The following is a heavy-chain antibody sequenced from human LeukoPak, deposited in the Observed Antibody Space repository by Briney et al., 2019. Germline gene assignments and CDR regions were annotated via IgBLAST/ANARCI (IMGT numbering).Heavy chain of an antibody. V-gene: IGHV3-23*01. D-gene: IGHD2-8*01. CDR3: AKDRSCINDVRHGDFDY. J-gene: IGHJ4*02. Sequence: GGSLRLSCAASGFIFSSYAMSRVRQAPGKGLEWVSTISGSGGSTYYADSVKGRFTISRDNSKNTVYLQMNSLRAEDTAVYYCAKDRSCINDVRHGDFDYWGQGTLVTVSS. CDR1: GFIFSSYA. CDR2: ISGSGGST.